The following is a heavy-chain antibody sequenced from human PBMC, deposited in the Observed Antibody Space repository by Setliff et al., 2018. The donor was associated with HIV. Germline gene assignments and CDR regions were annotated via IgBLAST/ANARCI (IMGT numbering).Heavy chain of an antibody. D-gene: IGHD4-17*01. Sequence: SETLSLTCAVYGGSFSGYFWSWIRQSPGKGLEWIGEFRHSGNTNINPSLKSRVTISGDTTKNQISLKLTSVTAADTAVYYCARGGRSTVTQWAWFDPWGQGTQVTVSS. CDR3: ARGGRSTVTQWAWFDP. J-gene: IGHJ5*02. CDR1: GGSFSGYF. CDR2: FRHSGNT. V-gene: IGHV4-34*01.